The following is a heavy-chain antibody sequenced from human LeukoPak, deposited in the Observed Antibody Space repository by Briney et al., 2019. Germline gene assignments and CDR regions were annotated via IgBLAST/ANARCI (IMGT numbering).Heavy chain of an antibody. J-gene: IGHJ5*02. D-gene: IGHD3-3*01. CDR1: GGSISSYY. V-gene: IGHV4-59*01. Sequence: KPSETLSLTCTVSGGSISSYYWSWIRQPPGKGLEWIGYIYYSGSTNYNPSLKSRVTISVDTSKNQFSLKLSSVTAADTAVYYCATQVERITIFGVASWFDPWGQGTLVTVSS. CDR2: IYYSGST. CDR3: ATQVERITIFGVASWFDP.